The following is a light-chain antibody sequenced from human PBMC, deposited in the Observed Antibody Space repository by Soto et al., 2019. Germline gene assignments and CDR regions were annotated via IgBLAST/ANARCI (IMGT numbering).Light chain of an antibody. V-gene: IGKV3-11*01. CDR2: DAS. CDR3: QQRSNWPWT. CDR1: QSVSSY. J-gene: IGKJ1*01. Sequence: EIELTQSPGTLSLSPGERATLSCRASQSVSSYLAWYQQKPGQAPRLLIYDASNRATGIPARFSGSGSGTDFTLTISSPEPEDFAVYYCQQRSNWPWTFGQGTKVDIK.